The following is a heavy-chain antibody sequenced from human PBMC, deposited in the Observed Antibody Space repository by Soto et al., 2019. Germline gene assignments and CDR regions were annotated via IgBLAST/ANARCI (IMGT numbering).Heavy chain of an antibody. D-gene: IGHD4-17*01. CDR3: ARDPPSFYGGNRYYYYGLDV. J-gene: IGHJ6*02. Sequence: LSLTCTVSGGSISSGDYYWSWIRQPPGKGLEWIGYIYDSGSTYYNPSLKSRVTISVDTSKNQFSLNLSSVTAADTAVYYCARDPPSFYGGNRYYYYGLDVGGQGTTVTVSS. CDR1: GGSISSGDYY. V-gene: IGHV4-30-4*01. CDR2: IYDSGST.